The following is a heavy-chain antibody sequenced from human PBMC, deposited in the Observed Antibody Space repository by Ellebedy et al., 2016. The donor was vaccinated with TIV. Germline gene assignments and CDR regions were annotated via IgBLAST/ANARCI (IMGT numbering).Heavy chain of an antibody. J-gene: IGHJ5*02. Sequence: SETLSLTCIVSGGSLSSSSSYWDWIRQPPGKGLEWIGSIYHSGSTDYNPSLKSQATLSADTSKNQFSLRLSSVTAADTAVYYCARWFGELLYVRWFDPWGQGTLVTVSS. V-gene: IGHV4-39*01. CDR3: ARWFGELLYVRWFDP. CDR2: IYHSGST. D-gene: IGHD3-10*01. CDR1: GGSLSSSSSY.